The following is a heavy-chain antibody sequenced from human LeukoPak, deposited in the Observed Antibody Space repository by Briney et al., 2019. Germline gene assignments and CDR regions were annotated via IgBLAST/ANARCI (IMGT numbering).Heavy chain of an antibody. J-gene: IGHJ3*02. Sequence: PSETLSLTCTVSGGSIISGSYFWGWIRQPPGKGLEWIGNIYYSGATYYNPSLKSRVTISVDKSKNQFSLKLSSVTAADTAVYYCARDDSYGGAFDIWGQGTMVTVSS. D-gene: IGHD5-18*01. CDR1: GGSIISGSYF. CDR3: ARDDSYGGAFDI. V-gene: IGHV4-39*07. CDR2: IYYSGAT.